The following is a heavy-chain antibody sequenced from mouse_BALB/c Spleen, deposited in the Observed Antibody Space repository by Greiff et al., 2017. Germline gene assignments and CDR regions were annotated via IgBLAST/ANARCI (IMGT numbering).Heavy chain of an antibody. CDR1: GYTFTSYW. CDR2: IDPENGDT. CDR3: NSYGYSLFDY. J-gene: IGHJ2*01. D-gene: IGHD2-2*01. V-gene: IGHV14-4*02. Sequence: EVQLQQPGSELVRPGASVKLSCKASGYTFTSYWMHWVKQRPEQGLEWIGWIDPENGDTEYAPKFQGKATMTADTSSNTAYLQLSSLTSEDTAVYYCNSYGYSLFDYWGQGTTLTVSS.